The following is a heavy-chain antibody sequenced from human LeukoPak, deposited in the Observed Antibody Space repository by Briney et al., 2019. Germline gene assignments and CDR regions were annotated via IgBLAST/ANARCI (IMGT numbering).Heavy chain of an antibody. CDR2: INPSCCST. Sequence: ASVNVSCKASGYTFTSYYMHWVRQPPGQGREWMGLINPSCCSTSYAQKFQDRVTMTRDMSTSTVYMELSSLRSEDTAVYYCARAPSSWYRGYYYYYMDVWGKGTTVTVSS. J-gene: IGHJ6*03. CDR1: GYTFTSYY. V-gene: IGHV1-46*01. CDR3: ARAPSSWYRGYYYYYMDV. D-gene: IGHD6-13*01.